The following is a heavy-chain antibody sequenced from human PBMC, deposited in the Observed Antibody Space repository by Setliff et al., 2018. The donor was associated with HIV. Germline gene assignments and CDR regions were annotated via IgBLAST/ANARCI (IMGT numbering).Heavy chain of an antibody. D-gene: IGHD1-26*01. CDR3: ARTRAPYFFDF. Sequence: PSETLSLTCTVSGGSISSYYWSWIRQPPGKGLEWIGYIYTSGSTNYNPSLKSRVTISVDTSKNQFSLRLNSVTAADTAVYFCARTRAPYFFDFWGQGAQVTVSS. J-gene: IGHJ4*02. V-gene: IGHV4-4*08. CDR1: GGSISSYY. CDR2: IYTSGST.